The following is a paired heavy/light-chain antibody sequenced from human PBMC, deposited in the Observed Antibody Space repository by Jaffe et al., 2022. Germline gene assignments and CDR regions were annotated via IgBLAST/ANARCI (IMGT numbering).Heavy chain of an antibody. CDR2: ISASNGNG. V-gene: IGHV3-21*01. CDR3: ARDSFSGSFFDI. Sequence: QLVESGGGLVTPGGSLRLSCAASGFSFRTYSMNWVRLAPGRGLEWVSSISASNGNGYYTDSVKGRFTIFRDTAKNSLYLQMNSLGAEDTAVYYCARDSFSGSFFDIWGQGTLVTVSS. CDR1: GFSFRTYS. D-gene: IGHD3-10*01. J-gene: IGHJ4*02.
Light chain of an antibody. CDR2: WAS. J-gene: IGKJ1*01. V-gene: IGKV4-1*01. CDR3: QQYYSTPWT. CDR1: QSVLYSPNKKNY. Sequence: DIVMTQSPDSLALSLGERATISCKSTQSVLYSPNKKNYLAWYQLKPGQPPQLLIYWASTRESAVPDRFSGSGSGTDFTLTISRLQAEDVAVYYCQQYYSTPWTFGQGTKVEIK.